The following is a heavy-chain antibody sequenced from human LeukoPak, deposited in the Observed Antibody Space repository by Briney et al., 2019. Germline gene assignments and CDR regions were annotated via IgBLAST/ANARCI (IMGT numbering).Heavy chain of an antibody. CDR2: IIPIFGTA. D-gene: IGHD6-13*01. V-gene: IGHV1-69*13. CDR3: AKEPEQAAALSFDP. Sequence: SVKVSCKASGGTFNSYAISWVRQAPGQGLEWMGGIIPIFGTANYAQKFQGRVTITADESTSTAYMELSSLRTEDTALYYCAKEPEQAAALSFDPWGQGTLVTVSS. J-gene: IGHJ5*02. CDR1: GGTFNSYA.